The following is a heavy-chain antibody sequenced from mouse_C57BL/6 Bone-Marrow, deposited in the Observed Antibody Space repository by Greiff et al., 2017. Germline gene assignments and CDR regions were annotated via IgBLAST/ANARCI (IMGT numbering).Heavy chain of an antibody. V-gene: IGHV5-2*01. CDR3: ASISTVVEGFAY. Sequence: EVQVVESGGGLVQPGASLKFSCESNEYEFPSHDMSWVRKTPEKRLELVAAINSDGGSTYYPDTMERRFIISRDNTKKTLYLQMSSLRSEDTALYYCASISTVVEGFAYWGQGTLVTVSA. J-gene: IGHJ3*01. D-gene: IGHD1-1*01. CDR1: EYEFPSHD. CDR2: INSDGGST.